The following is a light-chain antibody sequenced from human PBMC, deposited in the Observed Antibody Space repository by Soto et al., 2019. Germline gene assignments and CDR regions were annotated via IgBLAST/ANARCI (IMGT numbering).Light chain of an antibody. CDR1: QSVPSR. CDR3: QQYKSRPPIT. CDR2: GAA. J-gene: IGKJ5*01. V-gene: IGKV3-15*01. Sequence: DIVMTQSPATLSFCPGEDVTLSCRASQSVPSRIAWYQQKPGQAPSLLIYGAATRATGVPDRCSGTGSETEVTLTIISRMAEDYAVYYCQQYKSRPPITFGQGTRLEIK.